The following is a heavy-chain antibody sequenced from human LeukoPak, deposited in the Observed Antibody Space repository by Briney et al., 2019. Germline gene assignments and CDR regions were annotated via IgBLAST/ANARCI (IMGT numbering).Heavy chain of an antibody. D-gene: IGHD1-1*01. CDR1: GFTFSSYA. J-gene: IGHJ4*02. V-gene: IGHV3-30*04. CDR2: ISYDGGNK. CDR3: AKRWTGTTIGQQDF. Sequence: PGGSLRLSCAASGFTFSSYAMHWVRQAPGKGLEWVAVISYDGGNKYYADSVKGRFTISRDNSKNTLYLQMNSLRAEDTAVYYCAKRWTGTTIGQQDFWGQGTLVTVSS.